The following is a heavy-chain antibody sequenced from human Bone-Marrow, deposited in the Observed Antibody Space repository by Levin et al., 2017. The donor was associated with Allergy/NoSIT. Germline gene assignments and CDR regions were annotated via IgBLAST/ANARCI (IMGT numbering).Heavy chain of an antibody. CDR2: ISSDGSNK. CDR3: AKDRVTGWAGFDS. D-gene: IGHD6-19*01. J-gene: IGHJ4*02. Sequence: PGGSLRLSCEASGLSISDYGMHWVRQAPGKGLEWVAVISSDGSNKDYGDSVKGRFTVSRDTSKNTLILQMDSLRPEDTATYYCAKDRVTGWAGFDSWGQGTLVTVSS. CDR1: GLSISDYG. V-gene: IGHV3-30*18.